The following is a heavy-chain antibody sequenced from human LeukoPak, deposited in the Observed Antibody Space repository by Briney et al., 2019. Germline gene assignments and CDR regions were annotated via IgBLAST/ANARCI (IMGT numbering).Heavy chain of an antibody. CDR1: GYTFTSYD. Sequence: GASVKVSCKASGYTFTSYDINWVRQAPGQGLEWMGWINTNTGNPTYAQGFTGRFVFSLDTSVSTAYLQISSLKAEDTAVYYCARDHGAARLPYTGYMDVWGKGTTVTVSS. J-gene: IGHJ6*03. D-gene: IGHD6-6*01. V-gene: IGHV7-4-1*02. CDR2: INTNTGNP. CDR3: ARDHGAARLPYTGYMDV.